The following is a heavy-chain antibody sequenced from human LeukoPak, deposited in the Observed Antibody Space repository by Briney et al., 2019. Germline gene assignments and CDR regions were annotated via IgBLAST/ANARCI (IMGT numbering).Heavy chain of an antibody. V-gene: IGHV1-18*01. CDR2: ISAYNGNT. Sequence: ASVNVSCKASGYTFTSYGISWVRQAPGQGLEWMGWISAYNGNTNYAQKLQGRVTMTTDTSTSTAYMELRSLRSDDTAVYYCARPLCSSTSCSYYYYYGMDVWGQGTTVTVSS. CDR3: ARPLCSSTSCSYYYYYGMDV. D-gene: IGHD2-2*01. CDR1: GYTFTSYG. J-gene: IGHJ6*02.